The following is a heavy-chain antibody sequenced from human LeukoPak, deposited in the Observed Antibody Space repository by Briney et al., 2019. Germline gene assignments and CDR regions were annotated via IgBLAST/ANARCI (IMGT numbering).Heavy chain of an antibody. CDR1: GFTVSSNY. CDR2: IRYDGSNK. D-gene: IGHD6-13*01. Sequence: GGSLRLSCAASGFTVSSNYMSWVRQAPGKGPEWVAFIRYDGSNKYYADSVKGRFTISRDNSKNTLYLQMNSLRAEDTAVYYCANIRGIAAAGTRRTTDYWGQGTLVTVSS. V-gene: IGHV3-30*02. CDR3: ANIRGIAAAGTRRTTDY. J-gene: IGHJ4*02.